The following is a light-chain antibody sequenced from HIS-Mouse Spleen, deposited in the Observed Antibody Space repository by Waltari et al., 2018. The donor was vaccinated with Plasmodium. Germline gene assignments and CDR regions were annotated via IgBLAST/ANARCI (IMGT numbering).Light chain of an antibody. CDR3: CSYAGSSYV. CDR2: EGS. CDR1: SSDVGSYNL. Sequence: QSALPQPASVSGSPGPSLTISCTGTSSDVGSYNLVSWYQQHPGKAPKRMIYEGSKRPSGVSNRFSGSKSGNTASLTISGLQAEDEADYYCCSYAGSSYVFGTGTKVTVL. J-gene: IGLJ1*01. V-gene: IGLV2-23*01.